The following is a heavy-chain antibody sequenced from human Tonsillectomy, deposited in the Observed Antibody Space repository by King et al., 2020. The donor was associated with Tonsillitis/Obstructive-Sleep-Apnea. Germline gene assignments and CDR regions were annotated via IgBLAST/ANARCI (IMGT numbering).Heavy chain of an antibody. J-gene: IGHJ4*02. V-gene: IGHV4-34*01. CDR2: INHSGST. D-gene: IGHD4-17*01. CDR1: GGSFSGYY. CDR3: ARGHDYGDLIPGGEFDY. Sequence: VQLQQWGAGLLKPSETLSLTCAVYGGSFSGYYWSWIRQPPGKGLEWIGEINHSGSTNYNPSLKSRVTISVDTSKNQFSLKLSSVTAADTAVYYCARGHDYGDLIPGGEFDYWGQGTLVTVSS.